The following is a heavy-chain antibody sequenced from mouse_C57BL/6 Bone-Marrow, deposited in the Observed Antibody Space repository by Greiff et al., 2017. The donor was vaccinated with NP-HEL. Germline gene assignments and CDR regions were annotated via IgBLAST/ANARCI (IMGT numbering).Heavy chain of an antibody. CDR3: ARDRDDGAWFAY. J-gene: IGHJ3*01. Sequence: EVMLVESGGGLVQSGRSLRLSCATSGFTFSDFYMEWVRQAPGKGLEWIAASRNKANDYTTEYSASVKGRFIVSRDTSQSILYLQMNALRAEDTAIYYCARDRDDGAWFAYWGQGTLVTVSA. V-gene: IGHV7-1*01. CDR2: SRNKANDYTT. D-gene: IGHD2-14*01. CDR1: GFTFSDFY.